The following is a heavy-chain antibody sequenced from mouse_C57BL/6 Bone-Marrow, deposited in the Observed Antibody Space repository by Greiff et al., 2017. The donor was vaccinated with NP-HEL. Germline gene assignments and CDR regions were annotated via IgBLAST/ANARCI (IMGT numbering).Heavy chain of an antibody. D-gene: IGHD2-4*01. Sequence: LVESGAELVRPGASVKLSCTASGFNIKDYYMHWVKQRPEQGLEWIGRIDPEDGDTEYAPKFQGKATMTADTSSNTAYLQLSSLTSEDTAVYYCTTRSTMITRAMDYWGQGTSVTVSS. J-gene: IGHJ4*01. CDR1: GFNIKDYY. CDR2: IDPEDGDT. V-gene: IGHV14-1*01. CDR3: TTRSTMITRAMDY.